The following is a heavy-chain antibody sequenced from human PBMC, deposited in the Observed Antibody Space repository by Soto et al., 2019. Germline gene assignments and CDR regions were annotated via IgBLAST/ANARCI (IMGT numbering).Heavy chain of an antibody. CDR1: GFTFSSYG. CDR2: IWYDGSNK. J-gene: IGHJ4*02. V-gene: IGHV3-33*01. D-gene: IGHD6-19*01. CDR3: ARDLVAVAGYFDY. Sequence: QVQLVESGGGVVQPGRSLRLSCAASGFTFSSYGMHWVRQAPGKGLEWGAVIWYDGSNKYYADSVKGRFTISRDNFKNPLYLQMDSLRSEDTAVYYCARDLVAVAGYFDYWGQGTLVTVSS.